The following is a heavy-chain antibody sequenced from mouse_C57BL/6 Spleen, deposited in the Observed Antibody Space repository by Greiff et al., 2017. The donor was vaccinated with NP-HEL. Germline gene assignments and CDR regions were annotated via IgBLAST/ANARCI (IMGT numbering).Heavy chain of an antibody. CDR2: ISSGGDYI. CDR3: TREMVTTGYAMDY. J-gene: IGHJ4*01. D-gene: IGHD2-2*01. V-gene: IGHV5-9-1*02. CDR1: GFTFSSYA. Sequence: EVQGVESGEGLVKPGGSLKLSCAASGFTFSSYAMSWVRQTPEKRLEWVAYISSGGDYIYYADTVKGRFTISRDNARNTLYLQMSSLKSEDTAMYYCTREMVTTGYAMDYWGQGTSVTVSS.